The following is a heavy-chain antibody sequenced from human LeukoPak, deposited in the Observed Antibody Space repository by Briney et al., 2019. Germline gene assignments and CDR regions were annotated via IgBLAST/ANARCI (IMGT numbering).Heavy chain of an antibody. CDR3: AREPTGHSYGWDY. J-gene: IGHJ4*02. CDR1: GFTVSSNY. V-gene: IGHV3-53*01. CDR2: IYSGGST. D-gene: IGHD5-18*01. Sequence: GGSLRLSCAASGFTVSSNYMSWVRQAPGKGLGWVSVIYSGGSTYYADSVKGRFTISRDNSKNTLYLQMNSLRAEDTAVYYCAREPTGHSYGWDYWGQGTLVTVSS.